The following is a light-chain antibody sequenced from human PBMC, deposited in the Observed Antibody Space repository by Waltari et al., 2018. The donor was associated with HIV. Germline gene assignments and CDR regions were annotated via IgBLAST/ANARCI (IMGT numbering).Light chain of an antibody. CDR2: DNN. Sequence: QSVLTQPPSVSAAPGQKVTLSCSGSNSNIGNNYVSCYQQLPGTAPKLLIYDNNKRPSGIPDRFSGSKSGTSATLGITGLQTGDEADYYCGTWDSSLTAVVFGGGTKLTVL. CDR3: GTWDSSLTAVV. CDR1: NSNIGNNY. V-gene: IGLV1-51*01. J-gene: IGLJ2*01.